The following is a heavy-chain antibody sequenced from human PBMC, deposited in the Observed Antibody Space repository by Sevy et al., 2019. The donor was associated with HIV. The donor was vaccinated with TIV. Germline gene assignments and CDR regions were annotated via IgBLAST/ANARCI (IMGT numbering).Heavy chain of an antibody. V-gene: IGHV3-30-3*01. J-gene: IGHJ4*02. CDR2: ISYDGSNK. CDR1: GFSFDSYG. D-gene: IGHD2-21*01. Sequence: GGSLRLSCAVSGFSFDSYGMTWVRQAPGKGLEWVAVISYDGSNKYYADSVKGRFTISRDNCKNTLYLQMNSLRAEDTAVYYCARVRQGDLDYWGQGTLVTVSS. CDR3: ARVRQGDLDY.